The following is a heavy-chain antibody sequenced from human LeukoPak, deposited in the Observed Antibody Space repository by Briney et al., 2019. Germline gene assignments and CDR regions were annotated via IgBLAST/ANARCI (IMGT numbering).Heavy chain of an antibody. D-gene: IGHD2-2*01. J-gene: IGHJ3*02. CDR1: GFTFSSYA. CDR3: ARDISYCSSTRSCSGAFDI. Sequence: GGSLRLSCAASGFTFSSYAMHWVRQAPGKGLEWVAVISYDGSNKYYADSVKGRFTIPRDNSKNTLYLQMNSLRAEDTAVYYCARDISYCSSTRSCSGAFDIWGQGTRVTVSS. CDR2: ISYDGSNK. V-gene: IGHV3-30*04.